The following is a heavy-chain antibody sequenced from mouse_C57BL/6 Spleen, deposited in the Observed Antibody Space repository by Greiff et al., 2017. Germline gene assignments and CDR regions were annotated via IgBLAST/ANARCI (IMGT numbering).Heavy chain of an antibody. D-gene: IGHD3-3*01. J-gene: IGHJ4*01. CDR3: ARYKGRGVYAMDY. CDR1: GFTFTAYY. V-gene: IGHV7-3*01. Sequence: EVQLVESGGGLVQPGGSLSLSCAASGFTFTAYYMSWVRQPPGKALEWLGFIRNKANGYTTEYSASVKGRFTISRDNSQSILYLQMNALRAEDSATYYCARYKGRGVYAMDYWGQGTSVTVSS. CDR2: IRNKANGYTT.